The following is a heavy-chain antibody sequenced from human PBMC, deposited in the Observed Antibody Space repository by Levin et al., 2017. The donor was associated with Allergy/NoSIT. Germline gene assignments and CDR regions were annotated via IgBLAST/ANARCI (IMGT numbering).Heavy chain of an antibody. V-gene: IGHV4-39*01. CDR3: ASFPYYSDTSGYFGLYAFDI. D-gene: IGHD3-22*01. CDR1: GGSISSNSHY. CDR2: IYYSGIT. J-gene: IGHJ3*02. Sequence: SETLSLTCTVSGGSISSNSHYWGWIRQPPGTGLEWIGSIYYSGITYHNPSLKRRVTLSVDTSKNQFSLRLSSVTAADTAVYYCASFPYYSDTSGYFGLYAFDIWGQGTMVAVSS.